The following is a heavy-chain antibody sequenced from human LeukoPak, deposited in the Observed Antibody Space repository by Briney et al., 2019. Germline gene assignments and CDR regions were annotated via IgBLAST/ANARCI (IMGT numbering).Heavy chain of an antibody. CDR2: IWYDGTNK. Sequence: GGSLRLSCAASGISFSSHGMHWVRRAPGKGLEWLSVIWYDGTNKDYADSVKGRFTISRDNSKNTLYLQMNSLRAEDTALYYCARARNNYDNSGFSALEYWGQGTLVTVSS. CDR3: ARARNNYDNSGFSALEY. CDR1: GISFSSHG. D-gene: IGHD3-22*01. J-gene: IGHJ4*02. V-gene: IGHV3-33*01.